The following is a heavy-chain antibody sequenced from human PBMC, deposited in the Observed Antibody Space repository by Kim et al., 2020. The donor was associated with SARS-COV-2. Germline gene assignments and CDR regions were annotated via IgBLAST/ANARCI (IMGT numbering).Heavy chain of an antibody. CDR2: ISYDENYK. V-gene: IGHV3-30*09. Sequence: GGSLRLSCAGSGFTFSSYSLLWVRQAPGKGLEWVAVISYDENYKDYADSVKGRFAISRDNSKNTVYLLMNSLRPEDTAGYYCARGRRFGESWGQGTLVTVSS. CDR3: ARGRRFGES. D-gene: IGHD3-10*01. J-gene: IGHJ5*02. CDR1: GFTFSSYS.